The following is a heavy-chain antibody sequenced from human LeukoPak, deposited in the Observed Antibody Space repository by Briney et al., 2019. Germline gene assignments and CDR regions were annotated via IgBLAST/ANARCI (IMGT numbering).Heavy chain of an antibody. V-gene: IGHV1-2*02. CDR2: INPNSGGT. Sequence: ASVKASCKASGYTFTGYYMHWVRQAPGQGLEWMGWINPNSGGTNYAQKFQGRVTMTRDTSISTAYMELSRLRSDDTAVYYCARVPYSSGTFDYWGQGTLVTVSS. CDR1: GYTFTGYY. CDR3: ARVPYSSGTFDY. D-gene: IGHD6-19*01. J-gene: IGHJ4*02.